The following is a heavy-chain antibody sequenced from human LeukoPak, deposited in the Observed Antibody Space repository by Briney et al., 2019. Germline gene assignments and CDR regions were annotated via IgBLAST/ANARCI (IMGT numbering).Heavy chain of an antibody. CDR2: FDPEDGET. D-gene: IGHD1-26*01. V-gene: IGHV1-24*01. Sequence: ASVKVSCKVSGYTLTELSMHWVRQAPGKGLEWMGGFDPEDGETIYAQKFQGRVTITADESTSTAYMELSSLRSEDTAVYYCARDQGGSAAIDIWGQGTMVTVSS. J-gene: IGHJ3*02. CDR1: GYTLTELS. CDR3: ARDQGGSAAIDI.